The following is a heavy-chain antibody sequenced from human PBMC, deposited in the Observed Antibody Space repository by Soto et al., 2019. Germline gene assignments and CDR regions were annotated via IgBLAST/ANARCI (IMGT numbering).Heavy chain of an antibody. CDR1: GFTFSNYG. CDR2: IKQDGSEK. Sequence: GGSLRLSCAASGFTFSNYGMHWVRQAPGKGLEWVANIKQDGSEKYYVDSVKGRFTISRDNAKNSLYLQMNSLRAEDTAVYYCARDRRYDFWSGYQRGYMDVWGKGTTVTVSS. V-gene: IGHV3-7*01. D-gene: IGHD3-3*01. J-gene: IGHJ6*03. CDR3: ARDRRYDFWSGYQRGYMDV.